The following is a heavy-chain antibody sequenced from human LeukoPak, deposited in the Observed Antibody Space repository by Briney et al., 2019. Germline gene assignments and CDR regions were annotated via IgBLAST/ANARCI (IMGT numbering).Heavy chain of an antibody. CDR3: ATGSVRYSASWYSQEGDY. D-gene: IGHD6-13*01. J-gene: IGHJ4*02. CDR2: ISVSAGST. V-gene: IGHV3-23*01. CDR1: GFTFSSYA. Sequence: GGSLRLSCAASGFTFSSYAMSWVRQAPGKGLEWVSAISVSAGSTYYADSVKGRFTISRDNSKNTLYLQMNSLRAEDTAVYYCATGSVRYSASWYSQEGDYWGQGTLVTVSS.